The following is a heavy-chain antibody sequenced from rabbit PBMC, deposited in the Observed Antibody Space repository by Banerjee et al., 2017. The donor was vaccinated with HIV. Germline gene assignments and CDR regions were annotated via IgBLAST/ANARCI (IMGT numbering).Heavy chain of an antibody. CDR3: AREESDGGGHLKL. D-gene: IGHD2-1*01. J-gene: IGHJ3*01. CDR2: ITYAGSA. Sequence: QEQLKESGGGLVQPGGSLKLSCKASEFDFSIYAITWVRQAPGKGLEYIGYITYAGSAYYASWVNGRFTISRENTQNTLYLQLNSLTAADTATYFCAREESDGGGHLKLWGQGTLVTVS. V-gene: IGHV1S29*01. CDR1: EFDFSIYA.